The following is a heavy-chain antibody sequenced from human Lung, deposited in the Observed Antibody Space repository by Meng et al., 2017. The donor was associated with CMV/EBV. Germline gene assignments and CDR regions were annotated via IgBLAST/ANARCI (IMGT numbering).Heavy chain of an antibody. J-gene: IGHJ4*02. CDR1: GYTFPQFG. CDR3: ARGYGSGSYYSDY. CDR2: IRPYNGNT. V-gene: IGHV1-18*01. Sequence: ASVKVSCKASGYTFPQFGISWLRQAPGRGLEWMGWIRPYNGNTDYAQKFQGRITMTTDTSTRTIYMELRGLRSDDTAVYYCARGYGSGSYYSDYWGQGTLVTVSS. D-gene: IGHD3-10*01.